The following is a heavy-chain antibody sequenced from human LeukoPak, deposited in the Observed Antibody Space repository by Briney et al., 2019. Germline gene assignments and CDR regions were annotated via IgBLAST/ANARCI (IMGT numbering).Heavy chain of an antibody. CDR2: ISRGSGDT. D-gene: IGHD1-26*01. V-gene: IGHV3-11*06. Sequence: PGGSLRLSCEASGFTFSDYYMTWLRQAPGKGLEWLSYISRGSGDTNYADSVKGRFTISRDNAKNSLYLQMNTLRAEDTAVYYCARGPVGATSRNWFDPWGQGTLVTVSS. CDR1: GFTFSDYY. J-gene: IGHJ5*02. CDR3: ARGPVGATSRNWFDP.